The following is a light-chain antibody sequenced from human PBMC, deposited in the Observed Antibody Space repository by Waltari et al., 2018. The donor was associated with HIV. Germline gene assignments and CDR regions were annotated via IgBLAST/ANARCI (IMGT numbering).Light chain of an antibody. CDR2: GAS. CDR3: QQFNSWPLT. V-gene: IGKV3D-15*01. J-gene: IGKJ1*01. CDR1: QSVDSK. Sequence: EIVMTQSPSTLSVSPGERATLSCRASQSVDSKLVWYQQKPGQPPRLLIYGASTRATGIPARFSGSESGTEFTLTISSLQSEDFAIYYCQQFNSWPLTFGQGTKVEIK.